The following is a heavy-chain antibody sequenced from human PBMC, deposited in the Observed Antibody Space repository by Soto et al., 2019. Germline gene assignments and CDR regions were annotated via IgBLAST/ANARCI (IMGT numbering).Heavy chain of an antibody. J-gene: IGHJ4*02. CDR1: GFTFNIYG. V-gene: IGHV3-30*18. CDR2: ISYDGSNQ. CDR3: AKDQASGQGSFDS. Sequence: LRLSCAASGFTFNIYGMHWVRQAPDKGLEWVALISYDGSNQYYADSVKGRFTISRDNSKNTLFLQMNSLRADDTAVYYCAKDQASGQGSFDSWGQGTLVTVP.